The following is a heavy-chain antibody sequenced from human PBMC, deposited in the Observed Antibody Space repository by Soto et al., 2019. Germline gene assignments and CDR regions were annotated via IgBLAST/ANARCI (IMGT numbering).Heavy chain of an antibody. Sequence: ETLTLPCGVSGGSLSGHYLSWIRQPPGKGLEWIGEINHRGSANYNPSLKSRLTISVDTSRNQFSLKLTSVTAADTAVYYCARQAALEGYTRSWYGSNHRGSEGWDTRSTVIVSS. CDR1: GGSLSGHY. CDR2: INHRGSA. CDR3: ARQAALEGYTRSWYGSNHRGSEG. J-gene: IGHJ6*04. V-gene: IGHV4-34*01. D-gene: IGHD6-13*01.